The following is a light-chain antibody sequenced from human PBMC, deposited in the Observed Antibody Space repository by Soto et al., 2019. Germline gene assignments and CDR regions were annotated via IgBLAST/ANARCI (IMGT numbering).Light chain of an antibody. J-gene: IGLJ7*01. Sequence: QSVLTQPPSVSAAPGQKVTISCSGTRSNIETHSVSWYQRLPGSAPKLLIYEDSVRPSGIPDRFSSSKSGTSATLGITGLQPGDEADYYCGAWDTSLSAGVFGGGTQPTVL. V-gene: IGLV1-51*02. CDR2: EDS. CDR3: GAWDTSLSAGV. CDR1: RSNIETHS.